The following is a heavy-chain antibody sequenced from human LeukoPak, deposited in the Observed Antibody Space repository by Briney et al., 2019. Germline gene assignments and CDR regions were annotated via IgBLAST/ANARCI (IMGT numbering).Heavy chain of an antibody. J-gene: IGHJ4*02. V-gene: IGHV3-30*04. CDR3: ARDLLNYGSAYYDVGIFDS. D-gene: IGHD3-10*01. Sequence: GGSLRLSCEASGFSFSTSGVHWVRQAPGKGLEWMAVISKDGRKNHYADSVRGRFTISRDNSKSTLFLQMNSLRPEDTAIYYCARDLLNYGSAYYDVGIFDSWGQGTLVTVSS. CDR1: GFSFSTSG. CDR2: ISKDGRKN.